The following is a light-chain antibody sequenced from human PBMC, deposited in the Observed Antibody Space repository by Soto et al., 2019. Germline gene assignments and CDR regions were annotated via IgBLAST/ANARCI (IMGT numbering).Light chain of an antibody. CDR1: SSDVGGYDY. J-gene: IGLJ1*01. CDR2: DVT. CDR3: CSYGGSFPDV. Sequence: QSVLPQPPSVSGSPGQSVTISCTGASSDVGGYDYVSWYQQRPGKAPKLLIYDVTKRPSGVPDRFSGSKSGNTASLTISGLQAEDEADFYCCSYGGSFPDVFGTGTKVTVL. V-gene: IGLV2-11*01.